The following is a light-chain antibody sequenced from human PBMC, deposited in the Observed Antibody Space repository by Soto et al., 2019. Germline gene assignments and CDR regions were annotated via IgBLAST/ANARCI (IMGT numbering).Light chain of an antibody. V-gene: IGLV2-8*01. CDR3: SSYAGSNSVV. CDR1: SSDVGGYTY. CDR2: EVT. J-gene: IGLJ2*01. Sequence: QSVLTQPPSASGSPGQSVTISCTGTSSDVGGYTYVSWYQQHPGKAPKLMIYEVTKRPSGVPDRFSGSKSGNTASLTVSGLQAEDEADYYCSSYAGSNSVVFGGGTQLTVL.